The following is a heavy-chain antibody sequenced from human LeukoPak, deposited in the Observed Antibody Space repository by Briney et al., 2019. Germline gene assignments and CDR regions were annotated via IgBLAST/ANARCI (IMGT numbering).Heavy chain of an antibody. Sequence: PGGSLRLSCAASGFPFASYAMTWVRQAPGKGLEWVSSISSRGDSTYHADSVKGRFTISRDNSKNTVYLQMNSLRAEDTAVYYCARGSLGDGSLLVDYWGQGTLVTVSS. CDR1: GFPFASYA. J-gene: IGHJ4*02. CDR2: ISSRGDST. V-gene: IGHV3-23*01. D-gene: IGHD1-26*01. CDR3: ARGSLGDGSLLVDY.